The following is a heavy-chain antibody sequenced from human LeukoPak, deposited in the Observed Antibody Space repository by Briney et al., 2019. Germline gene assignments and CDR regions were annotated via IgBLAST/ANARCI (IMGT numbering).Heavy chain of an antibody. D-gene: IGHD3-3*01. CDR1: GGTFGTYT. CDR2: ILPIIHIP. V-gene: IGHV1-69*04. J-gene: IGHJ4*02. CDR3: ARETEDDSIFGVVFGPLDY. Sequence: SVKVSCKASGGTFGTYTISWVRQAPGQGLEWMGRILPIIHIPDYAQKFQDRVTITADTSTNTAYMDLGSLRSEDTAVYYCARETEDDSIFGVVFGPLDYWGQGTLVTVS.